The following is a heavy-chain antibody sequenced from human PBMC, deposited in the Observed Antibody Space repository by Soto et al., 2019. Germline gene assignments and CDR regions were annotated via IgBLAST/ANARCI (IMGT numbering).Heavy chain of an antibody. J-gene: IGHJ5*02. CDR2: IYYSGST. Sequence: SETLSLTCTVSGGSIISYYWSWIRQPPGKGLEWIGYIYYSGSTNYNPSLKSRVTISVDTSKNQFSLKLSSVTAADTAVYYCARDHRGVTSNWFDPWGQGTLVTVSS. CDR3: ARDHRGVTSNWFDP. V-gene: IGHV4-59*01. CDR1: GGSIISYY. D-gene: IGHD2-21*02.